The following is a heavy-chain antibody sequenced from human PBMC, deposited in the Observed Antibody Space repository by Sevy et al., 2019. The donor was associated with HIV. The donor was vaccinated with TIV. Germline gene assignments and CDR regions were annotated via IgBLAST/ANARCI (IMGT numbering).Heavy chain of an antibody. CDR1: GYTFTGYY. Sequence: ASVKVSCKASGYTFTGYYMHWVRQAPGQGLEWMGRINPNSGVTNYAQKFQGRVTMTRDTSISTAYMELSRLRSDDTAVYYCARVSYCGGDCYLTHYFDYWGQRTLVTVSS. D-gene: IGHD2-21*01. CDR2: INPNSGVT. CDR3: ARVSYCGGDCYLTHYFDY. V-gene: IGHV1-2*06. J-gene: IGHJ4*02.